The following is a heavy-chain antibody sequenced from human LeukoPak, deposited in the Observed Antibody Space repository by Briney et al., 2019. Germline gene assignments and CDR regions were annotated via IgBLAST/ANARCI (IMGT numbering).Heavy chain of an antibody. CDR1: GFSFSNFA. CDR2: ISGSGIST. J-gene: IGHJ4*02. CDR3: AKDLRGYDMDFDY. Sequence: GGSLRLSCAASGFSFSNFAMSWVRQAPGKGLEWVSSISGSGISTYYADSLKGRFTISRDNFKNTLFLQLNSLRAEDTAVYYCAKDLRGYDMDFDYWGQGTLVTVSS. V-gene: IGHV3-23*01. D-gene: IGHD5-12*01.